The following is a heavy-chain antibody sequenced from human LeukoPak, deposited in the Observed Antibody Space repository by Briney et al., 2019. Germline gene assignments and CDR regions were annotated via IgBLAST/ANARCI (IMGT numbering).Heavy chain of an antibody. Sequence: SVKVSCKASGASFSSYAISWVRQAPGQGLECMGRIIPIFGTPNYAQRFQGRVTITADIVSSTAYMEVNNLTSEDTAVYFCAKQGALRQDYYMDVWGNGTTVTVSS. CDR2: IIPIFGTP. V-gene: IGHV1-69*06. CDR3: AKQGALRQDYYMDV. J-gene: IGHJ6*03. CDR1: GASFSSYA.